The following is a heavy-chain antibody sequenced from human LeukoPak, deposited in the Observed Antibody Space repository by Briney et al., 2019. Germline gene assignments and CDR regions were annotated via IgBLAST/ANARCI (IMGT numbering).Heavy chain of an antibody. CDR2: IFHSGST. CDR3: ATTFNWAFDY. V-gene: IGHV4-4*02. Sequence: MASGTLSLTCAVSGGSISSSNWWSWVRQPPGKGLEFIGEIFHSGSTNYNPSLKSRVTLSVDKSKNQFSLKLTSVTAAGTAVYYCATTFNWAFDYWGQGTLVTVSS. J-gene: IGHJ4*02. CDR1: GGSISSSNW. D-gene: IGHD7-27*01.